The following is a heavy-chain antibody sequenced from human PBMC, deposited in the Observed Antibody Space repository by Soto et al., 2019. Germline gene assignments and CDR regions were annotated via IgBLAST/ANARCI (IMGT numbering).Heavy chain of an antibody. Sequence: GESLNISCPGSGYNFTIYWLSCVRHVLGNGMGWMVRIDASDSYTNYSPSFQGHVTISADKSISTVYLQWSSLKASDTAMYYCARETTITIFVRGNWFDPWGQGTLVTVSA. CDR2: IDASDSYT. D-gene: IGHD3-3*01. V-gene: IGHV5-10-1*01. J-gene: IGHJ5*02. CDR3: ARETTITIFVRGNWFDP. CDR1: GYNFTIYW.